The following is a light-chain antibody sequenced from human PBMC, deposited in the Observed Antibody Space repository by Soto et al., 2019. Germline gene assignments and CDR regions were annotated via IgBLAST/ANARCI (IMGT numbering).Light chain of an antibody. CDR2: LNSDGSH. CDR3: QTWGSGIVV. CDR1: SGHSNYA. Sequence: QHVLTQSPSASASLGASVKLTCTLSSGHSNYAIAWHQQPSEKGPRYLMKLNSDGSHSKGDGIPDRFSGSSSGAERYLTISSLQSEDEADYYCQTWGSGIVVFGGGTQLTVL. J-gene: IGLJ2*01. V-gene: IGLV4-69*01.